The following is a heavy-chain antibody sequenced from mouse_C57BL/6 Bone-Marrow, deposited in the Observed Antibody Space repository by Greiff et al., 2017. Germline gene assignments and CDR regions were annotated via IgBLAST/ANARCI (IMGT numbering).Heavy chain of an antibody. CDR1: GYTFTSYW. CDR3: ARSGPLGRSFDY. D-gene: IGHD4-1*01. CDR2: IYPTSGRT. J-gene: IGHJ2*01. V-gene: IGHV1-55*01. Sequence: QVQLQQPGAELVKPGASVKMSCNASGYTFTSYWITWVKQRPGQGLEWIGDIYPTSGRTNYNEKFKSKAILTVDTSSIPAYMQLRSLTSEDSAVFYCARSGPLGRSFDYWGQDTTLTVSS.